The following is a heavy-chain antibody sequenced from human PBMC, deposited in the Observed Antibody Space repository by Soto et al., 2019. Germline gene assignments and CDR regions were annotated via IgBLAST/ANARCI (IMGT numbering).Heavy chain of an antibody. Sequence: VQLVQSGAEVKKPGASVKVSCKASGYTFTSYGVSWLRQAPGQGLEGMGWISGYNGNTYYAQKLQGRVTMTTDTSTITAYMELRSLRSDDTAVYYCARAGKYYYGSGRPYYYGMDVWGQGITVTVSS. CDR1: GYTFTSYG. J-gene: IGHJ6*02. CDR2: ISGYNGNT. CDR3: ARAGKYYYGSGRPYYYGMDV. V-gene: IGHV1-18*04. D-gene: IGHD3-10*01.